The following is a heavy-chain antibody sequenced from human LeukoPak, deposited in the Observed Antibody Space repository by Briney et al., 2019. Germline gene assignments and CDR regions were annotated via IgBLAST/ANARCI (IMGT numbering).Heavy chain of an antibody. Sequence: GSLRLSCVTSGFTFSSYGMHWVRQAPGKGLEWIGEINHSGSTNYNPSLKSRVTISVDTSKNQFSLKLSSVTAADTAVYYCARLMTGTMPGFDYWGQGTLVTVSS. CDR3: ARLMTGTMPGFDY. J-gene: IGHJ4*02. D-gene: IGHD1-1*01. CDR2: INHSGST. CDR1: GFTFSSYG. V-gene: IGHV4-34*01.